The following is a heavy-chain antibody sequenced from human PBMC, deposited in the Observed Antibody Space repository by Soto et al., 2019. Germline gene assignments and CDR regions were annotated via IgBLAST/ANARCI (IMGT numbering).Heavy chain of an antibody. J-gene: IGHJ6*02. CDR2: ISSSSSTI. V-gene: IGHV3-48*02. CDR1: GYTISSYS. D-gene: IGHD3-3*01. Sequence: EVQLVESGGGLVQPGGYLRLSCAASGYTISSYSMNRVRQAPGKGLEWVSYISSSSSTIYYADSVKGRFTISRDNAKNSMYLQMNSLRDDDTAVYYCARGSRAIFGVVSGYGMDVWGQGTTVTVSS. CDR3: ARGSRAIFGVVSGYGMDV.